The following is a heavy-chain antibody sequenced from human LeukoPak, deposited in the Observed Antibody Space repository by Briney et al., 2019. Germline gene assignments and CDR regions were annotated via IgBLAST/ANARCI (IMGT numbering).Heavy chain of an antibody. CDR1: GCSISSYY. J-gene: IGHJ4*02. CDR3: ARQDYYRSGRKEFDY. CDR2: IYTSETT. D-gene: IGHD3-10*01. Sequence: RPSETLSLTGTGPGCSISSYYWIWIRQPPGKGLKGSVYIYTSETTNYNPSLNRLVTISVDTSRNQFSLKLSSVTAAATAWYYCARQDYYRSGRKEFDYWGQGTLVSVSS. V-gene: IGHV4-4*09.